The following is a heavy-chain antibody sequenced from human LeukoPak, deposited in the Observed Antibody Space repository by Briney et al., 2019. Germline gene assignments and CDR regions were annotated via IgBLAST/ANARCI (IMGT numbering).Heavy chain of an antibody. D-gene: IGHD6-19*01. J-gene: IGHJ4*02. CDR3: ARRGSYSSGWNFDY. Sequence: SETLSLTCTVSVCSISSSSYYWGWIRQPPGKGLEWIGSIYYSGSNYYNPSLKSRVTISVDTSKNQFSLKLSSVTAADTAVYYCARRGSYSSGWNFDYWGQGTLVTVSS. CDR1: VCSISSSSYY. V-gene: IGHV4-39*01. CDR2: IYYSGSN.